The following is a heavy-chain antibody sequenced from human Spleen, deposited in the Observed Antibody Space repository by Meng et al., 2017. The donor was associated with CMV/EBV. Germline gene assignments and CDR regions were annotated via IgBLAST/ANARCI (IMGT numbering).Heavy chain of an antibody. CDR1: GFTFSSYE. D-gene: IGHD3-10*01. J-gene: IGHJ4*02. CDR2: IKEDGSEK. V-gene: IGHV3-7*01. Sequence: GGSLRLSCAGSGFTFSSYEMNWVRQAPGKGLEWVANIKEDGSEKNYVDSVKGRFTISRDNAKNSLYLQMNSLRAEDTALYYCVKLFDYWGQGALVT. CDR3: VKLFDY.